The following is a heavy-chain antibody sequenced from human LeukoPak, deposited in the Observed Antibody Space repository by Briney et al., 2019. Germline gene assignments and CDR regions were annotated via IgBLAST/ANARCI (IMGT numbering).Heavy chain of an antibody. J-gene: IGHJ4*02. CDR2: INHSGST. CDR3: ARGSTYYYGSGSYLAN. Sequence: SETLSLTCAVYGGSFSGYYWSWIRQPPGKGLEWIGEINHSGSTNYNPSLKSRVTISVDTSKNQFSLKLSSVTAADTAVYYCARGSTYYYGSGSYLANWGQGTPVTVSS. D-gene: IGHD3-10*01. CDR1: GGSFSGYY. V-gene: IGHV4-34*01.